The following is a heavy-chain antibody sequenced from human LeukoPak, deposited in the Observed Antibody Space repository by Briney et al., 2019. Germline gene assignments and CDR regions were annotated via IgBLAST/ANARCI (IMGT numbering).Heavy chain of an antibody. CDR3: ATVDYYYYGMDV. CDR1: GGSISSSSYY. V-gene: IGHV4-39*01. J-gene: IGHJ6*02. Sequence: PSETLSLTCTVSGGSISSSSYYWGWIRQPPGKGLGWTGSVYYSGSTYYNPSLKSRVTISVDTSKNQFSLKLSSVTAADTAVYYCATVDYYYYGMDVWGQGTTVTVSS. CDR2: VYYSGST.